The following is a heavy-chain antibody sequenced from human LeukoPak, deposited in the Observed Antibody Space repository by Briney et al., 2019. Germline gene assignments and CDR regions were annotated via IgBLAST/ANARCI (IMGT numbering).Heavy chain of an antibody. D-gene: IGHD3-9*01. J-gene: IGHJ4*02. CDR1: GGTFSSYA. V-gene: IGHV1-69*04. CDR2: IIPILGIA. CDR3: ARDYFGSYYDILTGYYLDY. Sequence: SVKVSCKASGGTFSSYAISWVRQAPGQGLEWMGRIIPILGIANYAQKFQGRVTITADKSTSAAHMELSSLRSEDTAVYYCARDYFGSYYDILTGYYLDYWGQGTLVTVSS.